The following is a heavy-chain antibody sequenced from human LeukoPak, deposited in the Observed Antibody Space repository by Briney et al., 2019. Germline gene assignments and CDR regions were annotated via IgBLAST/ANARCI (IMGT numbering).Heavy chain of an antibody. J-gene: IGHJ4*02. CDR3: AKDRSYFDWSTPDYFDY. CDR1: GFTFSSYA. V-gene: IGHV3-23*01. CDR2: ISGSGGST. D-gene: IGHD3-9*01. Sequence: HPGPSLRLSCAASGFTFSSYAMSWVRQAPGKGLEWVSAISGSGGSTYYADSVKGRFTLSRENSKNTLYLQMNSLRAEDAAVYYCAKDRSYFDWSTPDYFDYWGQGNLVTVSS.